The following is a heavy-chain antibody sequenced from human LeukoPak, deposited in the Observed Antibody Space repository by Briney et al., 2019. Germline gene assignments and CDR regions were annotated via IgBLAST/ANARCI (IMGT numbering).Heavy chain of an antibody. CDR2: IYYSGST. Sequence: KPSETLSLTCTVSGGSISSYFWSWIRQPPGKGLEWIEYIYYSGSTNYNPSLKSRVTISVDTSKNQFSLKLSSVTAADTAVYYCARSATFGADAFDFWGQGTMVTVSS. J-gene: IGHJ3*01. CDR3: ARSATFGADAFDF. CDR1: GGSISSYF. D-gene: IGHD3-10*01. V-gene: IGHV4-59*01.